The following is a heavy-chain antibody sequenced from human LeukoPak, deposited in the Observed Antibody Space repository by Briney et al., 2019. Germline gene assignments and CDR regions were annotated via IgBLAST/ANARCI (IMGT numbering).Heavy chain of an antibody. D-gene: IGHD1-26*01. CDR3: AGQWEILWLLT. J-gene: IGHJ4*02. CDR2: INSDGSST. V-gene: IGHV3-74*01. Sequence: PGGSLRLSCAASGFTFSSYWMHWVRQPPGKGLVWVSGINSDGSSTSYADSVKGRFTISGDNAKYTLYLQMTSLRAADTAVYYCAGQWEILWLLTRGQGTLVTVSS. CDR1: GFTFSSYW.